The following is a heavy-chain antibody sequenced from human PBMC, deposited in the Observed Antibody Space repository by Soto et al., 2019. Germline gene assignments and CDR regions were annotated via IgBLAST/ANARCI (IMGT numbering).Heavy chain of an antibody. Sequence: QVQLVQSGAEVKKPGASVKVSCNASGYTLSDYFMHWVRQAPGQGLEWMGTINPRGGSTRYAENFQGRVTMTSDTSTSTVYMELSSLRSDDTAVFYCARGSGSFVYGMDVWGQGTRVTVS. CDR3: ARGSGSFVYGMDV. D-gene: IGHD3-10*01. CDR2: INPRGGST. CDR1: GYTLSDYF. V-gene: IGHV1-46*01. J-gene: IGHJ6*02.